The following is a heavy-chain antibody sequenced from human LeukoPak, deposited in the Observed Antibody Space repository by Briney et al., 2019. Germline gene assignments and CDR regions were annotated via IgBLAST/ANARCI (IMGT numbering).Heavy chain of an antibody. CDR1: GFTFTSYA. Sequence: GGSLRLSCAASGFTFTSYAMSWVRQAPGKGLEWVSSISALGGSTNYADSVKGRLTISRDKSTNTLYMEMNSLKAEDTAVYYCAKDRVGQWLVRVWFDTWGQGTLVTVSP. CDR3: AKDRVGQWLVRVWFDT. J-gene: IGHJ5*02. CDR2: ISALGGST. D-gene: IGHD6-19*01. V-gene: IGHV3-23*01.